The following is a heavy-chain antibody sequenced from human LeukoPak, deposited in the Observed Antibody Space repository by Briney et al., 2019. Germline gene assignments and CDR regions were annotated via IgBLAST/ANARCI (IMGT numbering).Heavy chain of an antibody. CDR2: IWYDGSNK. V-gene: IGHV3-33*08. D-gene: IGHD3-16*01. CDR1: GFTFSSYA. Sequence: GRSLRLSCAASGFTFSSYAMHWVRQAPGKGLEWVAVIWYDGSNKYYADSVKGRFTISRDNSKNTLYLQMNSLRAEDTAVYYCARVGGTAKENYYYYGMDVWGKGTTVTVSS. CDR3: ARVGGTAKENYYYYGMDV. J-gene: IGHJ6*04.